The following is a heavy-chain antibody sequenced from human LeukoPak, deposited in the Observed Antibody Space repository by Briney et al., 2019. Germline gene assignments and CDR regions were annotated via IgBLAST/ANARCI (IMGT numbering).Heavy chain of an antibody. CDR1: GFTFSSYA. V-gene: IGHV3-30*04. D-gene: IGHD2-2*01. CDR3: AGDPPRYCSSTSCYQVY. CDR2: ISYDGSNK. J-gene: IGHJ4*02. Sequence: GGSLRLSCAASGFTFSSYAMHWVRQAPGKGLEWVAVISYDGSNKYYADSVKGRFTISRDNSKNTLYLQMNSLRAEDTAVYYCAGDPPRYCSSTSCYQVYWGQGTLVTVSS.